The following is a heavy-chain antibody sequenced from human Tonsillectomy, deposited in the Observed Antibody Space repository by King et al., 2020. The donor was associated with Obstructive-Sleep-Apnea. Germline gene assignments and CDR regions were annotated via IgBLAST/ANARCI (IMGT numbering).Heavy chain of an antibody. CDR1: GGAVSTYY. CDR2: INYSGST. V-gene: IGHV4-59*02. CDR3: ARVDCSRGSCYPGY. D-gene: IGHD2-15*01. J-gene: IGHJ4*02. Sequence: QLQESGPGLVKPSEILSLTCTVSGGAVSTYYWSWIRQPPGKGLDGNGYINYSGSTNYNRSRKSRGTISLDTPNNQVSLKLSSVTAADTAVYYCARVDCSRGSCYPGYWGQGTLVTVSS.